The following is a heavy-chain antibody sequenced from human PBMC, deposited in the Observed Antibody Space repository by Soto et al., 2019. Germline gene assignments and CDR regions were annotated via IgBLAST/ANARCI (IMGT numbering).Heavy chain of an antibody. V-gene: IGHV1-3*01. J-gene: IGHJ6*03. D-gene: IGHD2-2*01. Sequence: GASVKVSCKASGYTFTSYAMHWVRQAPGQRLEWMGWINAGNGNTKYSQKFQGRVTITRDTSASTAYMELSSLRSEDTAVYYCARDQLLGGYYYYYMDGWGKGTKVTVSS. CDR2: INAGNGNT. CDR1: GYTFTSYA. CDR3: ARDQLLGGYYYYYMDG.